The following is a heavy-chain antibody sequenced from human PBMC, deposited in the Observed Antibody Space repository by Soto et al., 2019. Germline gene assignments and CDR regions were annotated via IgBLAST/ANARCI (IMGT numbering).Heavy chain of an antibody. CDR1: GGTFTSDV. CDR2: IIPMFGTP. D-gene: IGHD5-12*01. J-gene: IGHJ4*02. Sequence: QVQLVQSGAEVRQPGSSVKVSCKASGGTFTSDVFNWVRQAPGQGLEWMGGIIPMFGTPSYAQKFQGRVTITADEPTRTADMERSSLRSEDTAIFNGARDLGSCYDPGDDWGQGTLVTVSS. CDR3: ARDLGSCYDPGDD. V-gene: IGHV1-69*12.